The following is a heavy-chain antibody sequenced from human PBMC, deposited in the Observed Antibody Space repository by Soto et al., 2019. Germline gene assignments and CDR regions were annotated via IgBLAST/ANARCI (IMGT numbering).Heavy chain of an antibody. J-gene: IGHJ5*02. CDR1: GGAINSYY. Sequence: SETLSLTCTVSGGAINSYYWTWIRQPAGKGLEWIGRIYSSGSTKYNPSLQSRVTMSLXXXXXXFXLXLXXXTAAXTAVYYCARGQPFSDWFDPWGQGTLVTVSS. V-gene: IGHV4-4*07. CDR2: IYSSGST. CDR3: ARGQPFSDWFDP. D-gene: IGHD3-3*02.